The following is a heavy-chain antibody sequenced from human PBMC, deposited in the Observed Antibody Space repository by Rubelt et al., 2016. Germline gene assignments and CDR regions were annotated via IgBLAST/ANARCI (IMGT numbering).Heavy chain of an antibody. CDR2: INHSGST. Sequence: QVRLQQRGAGLLKSSRTLSLTCAVYGGSFSGYYWSWIRQPPGQGLEWIGAINHSGSTHYNPSLKSRVTISVHTSKNQFSLKLNSVTAADTAVYYCARADFWSGYWVYYFDQWGQGTLVTVSS. J-gene: IGHJ4*02. CDR1: GGSFSGYY. D-gene: IGHD3-3*01. CDR3: ARADFWSGYWVYYFDQ. V-gene: IGHV4-34*01.